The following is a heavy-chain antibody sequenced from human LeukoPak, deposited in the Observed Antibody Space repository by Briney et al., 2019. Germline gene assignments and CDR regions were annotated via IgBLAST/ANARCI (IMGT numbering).Heavy chain of an antibody. CDR3: ARYSYYYGSGSYYNEADFDY. Sequence: SETLSLTCTVSGGSISSYYWSWIRQPPGKGLEWIGYIYYSGSTNYNPSLKSRVTISVDTSKNQFSLKLSSVTAADTAVYYCARYSYYYGSGSYYNEADFDYWGQGTLVTVSS. D-gene: IGHD3-10*01. V-gene: IGHV4-59*08. J-gene: IGHJ4*02. CDR1: GGSISSYY. CDR2: IYYSGST.